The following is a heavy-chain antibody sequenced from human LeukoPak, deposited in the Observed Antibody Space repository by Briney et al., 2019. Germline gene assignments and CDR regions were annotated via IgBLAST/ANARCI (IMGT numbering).Heavy chain of an antibody. CDR1: GGTFSSYA. J-gene: IGHJ5*02. D-gene: IGHD2-21*02. CDR3: ASAYCGGDCYSGGNWFDP. Sequence: GASVKVSCKASGGTFSSYAISWVRQAPGQGLEGMGGIIPSFGTANYAQKFQGRVTITTDESPSTAYMEVSSLRPEDTGVYYCASAYCGGDCYSGGNWFDPWGQGPLVTVSS. V-gene: IGHV1-69*05. CDR2: IIPSFGTA.